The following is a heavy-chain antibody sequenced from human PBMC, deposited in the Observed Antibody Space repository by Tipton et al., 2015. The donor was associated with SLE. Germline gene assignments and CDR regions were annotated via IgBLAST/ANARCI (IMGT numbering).Heavy chain of an antibody. J-gene: IGHJ4*02. CDR3: ARASLGGGLDY. CDR1: GFTFSSYE. Sequence: AASGFTFSSYEMNWVRQAPGKGLEWVSYISSSGSTIYYADSVKGRFTISRDNAKNSLYLQMNSLRAEDTAVYYCARASLGGGLDYWGQGTLVTVSS. D-gene: IGHD2-15*01. V-gene: IGHV3-48*03. CDR2: ISSSGSTI.